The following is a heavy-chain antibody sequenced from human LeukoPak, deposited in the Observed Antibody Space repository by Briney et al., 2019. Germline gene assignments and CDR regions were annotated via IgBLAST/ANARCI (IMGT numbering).Heavy chain of an antibody. J-gene: IGHJ3*02. Sequence: SETLSLTCTVSGGSISSSSYYWGWIRQPPGKGLEWIGSIYYSGSTYYNPSLKSRVTISVDTSKNQFSLKLSSVTAADPAVYYCAILDSSGYPRDAFDIWGQGTMVTVSS. CDR1: GGSISSSSYY. CDR2: IYYSGST. V-gene: IGHV4-39*01. D-gene: IGHD3-22*01. CDR3: AILDSSGYPRDAFDI.